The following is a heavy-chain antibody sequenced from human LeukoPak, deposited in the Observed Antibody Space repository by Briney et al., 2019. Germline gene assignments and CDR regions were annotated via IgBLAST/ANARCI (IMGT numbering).Heavy chain of an antibody. CDR3: ARDSPPARPYYYYYYMDV. Sequence: GGSLRLSCAASGFTFSSYWMSWVRQAPGKGLEWVANIKQDGSEKYYVDSVKGRFTISRDNAKNSLYLQMNSLRAEDTAVYYCARDSPPARPYYYYYYMDVWGKGTTVTVSS. CDR2: IKQDGSEK. J-gene: IGHJ6*03. CDR1: GFTFSSYW. D-gene: IGHD6-6*01. V-gene: IGHV3-7*01.